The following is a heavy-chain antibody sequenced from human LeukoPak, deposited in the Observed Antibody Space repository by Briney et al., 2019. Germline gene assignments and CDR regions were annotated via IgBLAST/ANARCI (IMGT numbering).Heavy chain of an antibody. CDR3: AITRYSGSYYPNWFDP. Sequence: SETLSLTCAVYGGSFSGYYWSWIRQPPGKGLEWIGEIYHSGSTNYNPSLKSRVTISVDKSKNQFSLKLSSVTAADTAVYYCAITRYSGSYYPNWFDPWGQGTLVTVSS. CDR2: IYHSGST. CDR1: GGSFSGYY. D-gene: IGHD1-26*01. J-gene: IGHJ5*02. V-gene: IGHV4-34*01.